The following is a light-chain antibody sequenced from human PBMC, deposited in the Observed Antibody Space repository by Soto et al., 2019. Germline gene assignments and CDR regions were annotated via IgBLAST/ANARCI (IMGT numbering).Light chain of an antibody. CDR1: QSVSSSY. CDR3: QQYGSSPLT. V-gene: IGKV3-20*01. Sequence: EIVLTQSPGTLSLSPGERATLSCRASQSVSSSYLAWYQQKPGQAPRLLIYGASSRATGIPDRFSGSGSGTDFTRTISILEPEDFAVYYCQQYGSSPLTFVQGTKLEIK. J-gene: IGKJ2*01. CDR2: GAS.